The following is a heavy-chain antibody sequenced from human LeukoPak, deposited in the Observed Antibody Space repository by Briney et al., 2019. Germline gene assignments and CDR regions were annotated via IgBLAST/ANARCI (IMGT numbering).Heavy chain of an antibody. CDR2: ISAYNGNT. Sequence: GASVKVSCKASGYTFTSYGISWVRRAPGQGLEWMGWISAYNGNTNYAQKLQGRVTMTTDTSTSTAYMELRSLRSDDTAVYYCARVEQLVPPFGYYYGMDVWGQGTTVTVSS. V-gene: IGHV1-18*01. CDR3: ARVEQLVPPFGYYYGMDV. D-gene: IGHD6-6*01. J-gene: IGHJ6*02. CDR1: GYTFTSYG.